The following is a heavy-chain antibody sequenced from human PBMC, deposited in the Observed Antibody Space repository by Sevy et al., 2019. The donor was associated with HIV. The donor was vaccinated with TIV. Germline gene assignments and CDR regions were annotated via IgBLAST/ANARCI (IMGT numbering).Heavy chain of an antibody. J-gene: IGHJ6*02. CDR3: GRAMDV. Sequence: GGSLRLSCAASGFTFSSYWVHWVRQAPGKGLEWVANIKQDGSEKYYVDSVKGQFTISRDNAKNSLYLQMNSLRPEDTAVYYCGRAMDVWGQGTTVTVSS. CDR2: IKQDGSEK. CDR1: GFTFSSYW. V-gene: IGHV3-7*01.